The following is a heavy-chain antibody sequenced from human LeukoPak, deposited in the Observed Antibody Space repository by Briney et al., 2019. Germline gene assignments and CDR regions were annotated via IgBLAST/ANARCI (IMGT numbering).Heavy chain of an antibody. CDR3: ARGYCSRTSCEDFDY. Sequence: GGSLRLSCAASGFTFSSFSIHWVRQALGKGLEWVAVISSDGSKKFYADSVKGRFTISRDNSKNTLYLQMNSLRAEDTAVFYCARGYCSRTSCEDFDYWGQGTLVTVSS. V-gene: IGHV3-30-3*01. D-gene: IGHD2-2*01. CDR1: GFTFSSFS. CDR2: ISSDGSKK. J-gene: IGHJ4*02.